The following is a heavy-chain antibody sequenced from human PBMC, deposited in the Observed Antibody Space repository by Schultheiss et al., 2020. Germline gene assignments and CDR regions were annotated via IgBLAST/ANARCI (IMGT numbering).Heavy chain of an antibody. CDR2: IYTTGST. Sequence: SATLSLTCTVSGGSISSNYWTWIRQPAGKGLEWIGRIYTTGSTNHNPSLQSRVTMSLDTSKNQFYLKLSSMTAADTAVYYCAREGNYYDSSGHGEGYYFDYWGQGTLVTVSS. V-gene: IGHV4-4*07. J-gene: IGHJ4*02. CDR1: GGSISSNY. D-gene: IGHD3-22*01. CDR3: AREGNYYDSSGHGEGYYFDY.